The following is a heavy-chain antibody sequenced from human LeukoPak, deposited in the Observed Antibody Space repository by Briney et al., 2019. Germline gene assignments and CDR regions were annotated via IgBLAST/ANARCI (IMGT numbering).Heavy chain of an antibody. CDR3: ARDYYDSSGYLPFDY. CDR2: ISAYNGNT. CDR1: GYTFTSYG. D-gene: IGHD3-22*01. V-gene: IGHV1-18*01. Sequence: ASVKVSCEASGYTFTSYGFSWVRQAPGQGLEWMGWISAYNGNTKYAQKLQGRVTMTTDTSTSTAYMELRSLRSDDTAVYYCARDYYDSSGYLPFDYWGQGSPVTVS. J-gene: IGHJ4*02.